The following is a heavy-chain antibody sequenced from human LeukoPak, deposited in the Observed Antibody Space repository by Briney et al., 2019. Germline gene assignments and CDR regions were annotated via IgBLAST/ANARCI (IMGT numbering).Heavy chain of an antibody. CDR1: GYTFTGYY. J-gene: IGHJ3*02. D-gene: IGHD3-10*01. CDR3: ARELLFGEPLDAFYI. CDR2: INPNSGGT. V-gene: IGHV1-2*02. Sequence: ASVKVSCKASGYTFTGYYMHWVRQAPGQGLERMGWINPNSGGTNYAQKFQGRVTMTRDTSISTAYMELSRLRSDDTAVYYCARELLFGEPLDAFYIWGQGTMVTVSS.